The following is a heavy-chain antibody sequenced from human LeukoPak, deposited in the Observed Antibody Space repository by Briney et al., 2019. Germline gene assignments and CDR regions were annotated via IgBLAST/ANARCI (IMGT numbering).Heavy chain of an antibody. Sequence: SETLSLTCTVSGGSISSSTYYWGWIRQPPGKGLEWIGSIYYSGSTYYNPSLKSRVTISVDTSKNQFSLKLSSVTAADTTVYFCARSDSGHFSYWGQGTLVTVSS. CDR1: GGSISSSTYY. V-gene: IGHV4-39*01. D-gene: IGHD5-12*01. J-gene: IGHJ4*02. CDR3: ARSDSGHFSY. CDR2: IYYSGST.